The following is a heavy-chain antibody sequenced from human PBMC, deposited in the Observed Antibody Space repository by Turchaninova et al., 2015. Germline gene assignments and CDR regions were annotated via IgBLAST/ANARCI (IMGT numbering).Heavy chain of an antibody. J-gene: IGHJ4*02. V-gene: IGHV4-30-2*01. CDR3: ARWYYYESSGYPDY. Sequence: QLQLQESGSGLVKPSQTLSLTCAVSGGSISSVGYSWSWIRQPPGKGLEWIVYIHHSGSTFYRPSLRSQLTMSVDRSENQVALKLTSVTAADTAVYYCARWYYYESSGYPDYWGQGILVTVSS. CDR2: IHHSGST. CDR1: GGSISSVGYS. D-gene: IGHD3-22*01.